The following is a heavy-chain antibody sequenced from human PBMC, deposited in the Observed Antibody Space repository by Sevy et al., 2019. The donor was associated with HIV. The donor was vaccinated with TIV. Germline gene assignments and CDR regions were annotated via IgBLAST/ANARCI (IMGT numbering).Heavy chain of an antibody. CDR1: GGSINSDH. V-gene: IGHV4-59*08. Sequence: SETLSLTCTVSGGSINSDHWNWIRQPPGKGLEWIGYVYYIGGTNYDPSLKNRVTISVDRTKNQFSLKLTSVTAADTAVYYCARRNDFAIWGQGTIVTVSS. CDR2: VYYIGGT. J-gene: IGHJ3*02. CDR3: ARRNDFAI.